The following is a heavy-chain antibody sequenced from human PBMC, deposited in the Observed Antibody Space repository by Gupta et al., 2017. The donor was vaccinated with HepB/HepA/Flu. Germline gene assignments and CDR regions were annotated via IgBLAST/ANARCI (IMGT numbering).Heavy chain of an antibody. CDR1: GYTFTNYD. Sequence: EVKKPAASVKVSCMPSGYTFTNYDINWVRQATGQGLEWMGWMNPNSGNTCYTQKFQGRVTMTRSTSISTAYMELDSLRSEDTTVDDCAKGRDAFDIGGQGTMVTICS. CDR3: AKGRDAFDI. J-gene: IGHJ3*02. CDR2: MNPNSGNT. V-gene: IGHV1-8*01.